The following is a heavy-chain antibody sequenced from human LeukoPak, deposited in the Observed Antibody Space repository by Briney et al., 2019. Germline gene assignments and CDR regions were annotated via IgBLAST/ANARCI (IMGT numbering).Heavy chain of an antibody. Sequence: GGSLRLSCTASGFSFSTYVMHWVRQAPGKGLEWVAFIWSDGSIQDHADSVKGRFTISRDNAKTSLYLQMNSLRAEDTAVYYCARDGSYTSDWYGGDYHYYLDLWGQGTTVTVSS. CDR3: ARDGSYTSDWYGGDYHYYLDL. V-gene: IGHV3-33*01. J-gene: IGHJ6*03. D-gene: IGHD6-19*01. CDR1: GFSFSTYV. CDR2: IWSDGSIQ.